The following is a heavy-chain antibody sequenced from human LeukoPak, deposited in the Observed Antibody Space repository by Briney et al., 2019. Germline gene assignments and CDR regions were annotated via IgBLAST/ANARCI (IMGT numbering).Heavy chain of an antibody. J-gene: IGHJ6*04. CDR2: IKQDGSEK. V-gene: IGHV3-7*01. CDR1: GFTFSSYW. Sequence: GSXRLSCAASGFTFSSYWMSWVRQAPGKGLEWVXXIKQDGSEKYYVDSVKGRFTISRDNAKNSLYLQMNSLRAEDTAVYYCARVSCYDFWSKRCYYYGMDVWGKGTTVTVSS. CDR3: ARVSCYDFWSKRCYYYGMDV. D-gene: IGHD3-3*01.